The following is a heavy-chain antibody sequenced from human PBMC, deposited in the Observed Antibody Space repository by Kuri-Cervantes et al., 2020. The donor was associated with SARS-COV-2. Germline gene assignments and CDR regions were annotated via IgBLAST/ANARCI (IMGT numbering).Heavy chain of an antibody. V-gene: IGHV4-4*02. Sequence: SETLSLTGAVSGGSISSSNWWSWVRQPPGKGLEWIGEIYHSGSTNYNPSLKSRVTISVDKSKNQFSLKLSSVTAADTAVYYCARDSSSWYFYYYYGMDVWGQGTTVTVSS. D-gene: IGHD6-13*01. CDR1: GGSISSSNW. CDR2: IYHSGST. CDR3: ARDSSSWYFYYYYGMDV. J-gene: IGHJ6*02.